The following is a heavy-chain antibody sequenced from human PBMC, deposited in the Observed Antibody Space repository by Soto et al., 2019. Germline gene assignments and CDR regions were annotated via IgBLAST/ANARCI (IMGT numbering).Heavy chain of an antibody. CDR2: IIPVFGTI. V-gene: IGHV1-69*06. Sequence: SVKVSCKASGGTFSRDVITWGRQAPGQGLEWMGGIIPVFGTINYARDFKGRVSITADKFTSTVYMELSSLRFVDSAVYYCARGGVDDSRAVLNGFDISGQGTIVTVS. CDR3: ARGGVDDSRAVLNGFDI. J-gene: IGHJ3*02. CDR1: GGTFSRDV. D-gene: IGHD2-15*01.